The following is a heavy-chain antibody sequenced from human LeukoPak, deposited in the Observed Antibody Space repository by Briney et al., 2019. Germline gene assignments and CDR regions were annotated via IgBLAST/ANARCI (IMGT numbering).Heavy chain of an antibody. Sequence: PSGTLSLTCTVSGGSISSSSYYWGWIRQPPGKGLEWIGSIYYSGSTYYNPSLKSRVTISVDTSKNQFSLKLSSVTAADTAVYYCARHVVVPAAITYYYYYYYMDVWGKGTTVTVS. D-gene: IGHD2-2*01. CDR1: GGSISSSSYY. CDR2: IYYSGST. J-gene: IGHJ6*03. V-gene: IGHV4-39*01. CDR3: ARHVVVPAAITYYYYYYYMDV.